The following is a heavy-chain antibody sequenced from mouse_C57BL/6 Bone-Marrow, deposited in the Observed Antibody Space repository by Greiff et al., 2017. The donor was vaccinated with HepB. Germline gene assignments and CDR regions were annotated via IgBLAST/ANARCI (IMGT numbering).Heavy chain of an antibody. CDR2: ISYDGSN. CDR1: GYSITSGYY. D-gene: IGHD1-1*01. J-gene: IGHJ4*01. V-gene: IGHV3-6*01. Sequence: VQLQESGPGLVKPSQSLSLTCSVTGYSITSGYYWNWIRQFPGNKLEWMGYISYDGSNNYNPSLKNRISITRDTSKNQFFLKLNSVTTEDTATYYCAREGYYGSSYGYYAMDYWGQGTSVTVSS. CDR3: AREGYYGSSYGYYAMDY.